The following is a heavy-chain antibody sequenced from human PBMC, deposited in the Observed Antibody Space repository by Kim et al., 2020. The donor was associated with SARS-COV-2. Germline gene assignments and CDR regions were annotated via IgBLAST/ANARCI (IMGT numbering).Heavy chain of an antibody. CDR3: ARGRPIDY. D-gene: IGHD3-10*01. J-gene: IGHJ4*02. V-gene: IGHV3-9*01. CDR1: GFTFDDYA. Sequence: GGSLRLSCAASGFTFDDYAMHWVRQAPGKGLQWVSGITWNNNTIGYADSVKGRFTISRDNAQNSLYLEMTSLRAEDTAFYYCARGRPIDYWGQGTLVTVS. CDR2: ITWNNNTI.